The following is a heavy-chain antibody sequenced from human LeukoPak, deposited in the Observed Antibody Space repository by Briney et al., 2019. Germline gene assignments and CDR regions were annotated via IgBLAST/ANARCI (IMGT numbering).Heavy chain of an antibody. J-gene: IGHJ4*02. Sequence: PSETLSLTCTVSGGSISSYYWSWIRQPPGKGLEWIGEINHSGSTNYNPSLKSRVTISVDTSKNQFSLKLSSVTAADTAVYYCARGRAYYYGSGSYYNSPRYFDYWGQGTLVTVSS. V-gene: IGHV4-34*01. CDR3: ARGRAYYYGSGSYYNSPRYFDY. CDR1: GGSISSYY. D-gene: IGHD3-10*01. CDR2: INHSGST.